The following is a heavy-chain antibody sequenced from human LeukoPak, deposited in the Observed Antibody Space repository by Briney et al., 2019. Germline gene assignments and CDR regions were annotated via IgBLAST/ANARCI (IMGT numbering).Heavy chain of an antibody. D-gene: IGHD3-22*01. J-gene: IGHJ4*02. CDR3: ARDRTMIVVDPTREFDY. Sequence: ASVKVSCKASGYTFTSYGISWVRQAPGQGREWMGWISAYNGNTNYAQKLQGRVTITTDTSTSTAYMELRSLRSDDTAVYYCARDRTMIVVDPTREFDYWGQGTLVTVSS. CDR2: ISAYNGNT. CDR1: GYTFTSYG. V-gene: IGHV1-18*01.